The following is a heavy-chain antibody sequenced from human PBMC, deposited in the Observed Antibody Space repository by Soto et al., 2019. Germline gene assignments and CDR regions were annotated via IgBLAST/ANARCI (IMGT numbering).Heavy chain of an antibody. CDR2: IIPILGIA. D-gene: IGHD6-13*01. J-gene: IGHJ4*02. V-gene: IGHV1-69*04. Sequence: SVKVSCKASGGTFSSYTISWVRQAPGQGLEWMGRIIPILGIANYAQKFQGRVTITADKSTSTAYMELSSLRSEDTAVYYCARDPLYSRGYFDYWGQGTLVTVSS. CDR1: GGTFSSYT. CDR3: ARDPLYSRGYFDY.